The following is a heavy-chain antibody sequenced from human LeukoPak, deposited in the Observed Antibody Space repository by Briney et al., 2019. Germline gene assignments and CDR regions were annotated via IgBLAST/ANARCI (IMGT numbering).Heavy chain of an antibody. Sequence: SETLSLTCTVSGGSISSSSYYWGWIRQPPGKGLEWIGEINHSGSTNYNPSLKSRVTISIDTSKNQFSLKLSSVTAADTAVYYCARQLMIDYYYYYYYMDVWGRGTTVTISS. J-gene: IGHJ6*03. CDR1: GGSISSSSYY. CDR3: ARQLMIDYYYYYYYMDV. V-gene: IGHV4-39*01. CDR2: INHSGST. D-gene: IGHD3-22*01.